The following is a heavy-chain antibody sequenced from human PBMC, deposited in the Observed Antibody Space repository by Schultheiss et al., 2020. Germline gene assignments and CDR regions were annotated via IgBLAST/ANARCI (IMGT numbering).Heavy chain of an antibody. J-gene: IGHJ4*02. V-gene: IGHV3-23*01. CDR2: ISGSGGSGST. Sequence: GGSLRLSCAASGFTFSSYSMNWVRQAPGKGLEWVSAISGSGGSGSTYYADSVKGRFTISRDNSKNTLYLQMNSLRPEDTAIYYCATDYRIGETATIRAFDYWGPGTLVTVSS. CDR1: GFTFSSYS. D-gene: IGHD5-24*01. CDR3: ATDYRIGETATIRAFDY.